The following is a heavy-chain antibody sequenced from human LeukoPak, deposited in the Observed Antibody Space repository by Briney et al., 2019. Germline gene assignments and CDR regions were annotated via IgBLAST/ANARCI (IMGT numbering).Heavy chain of an antibody. CDR2: INPNSGGT. CDR3: ARGAGYSSGWRDDDFDY. V-gene: IGHV1-2*06. Sequence: RASVKVSCKASGYTFTSYAMNWVRQAPGQGLEWMGRINPNSGGTNYAQKFQGRVTMTRDTSISTAYMELSRLRSDDTAVYYCARGAGYSSGWRDDDFDYWGQGTLVTVSS. J-gene: IGHJ4*02. D-gene: IGHD6-19*01. CDR1: GYTFTSYA.